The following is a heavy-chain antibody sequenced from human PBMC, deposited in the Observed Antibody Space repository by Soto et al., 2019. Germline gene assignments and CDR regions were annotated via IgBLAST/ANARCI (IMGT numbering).Heavy chain of an antibody. CDR1: GGSITSSSHF. V-gene: IGHV4-39*01. D-gene: IGHD6-25*01. Sequence: SETLSLTCTVSGGSITSSSHFWGWVRQPPGKGLEWIGTIYFTGNTYYTPSLKSRLTMSIDTSKNEFSLRLNSVTAADTAVYYCAGQTFTIAAASYGRSNWFDPWGPGTLVTVSS. CDR2: IYFTGNT. J-gene: IGHJ5*02. CDR3: AGQTFTIAAASYGRSNWFDP.